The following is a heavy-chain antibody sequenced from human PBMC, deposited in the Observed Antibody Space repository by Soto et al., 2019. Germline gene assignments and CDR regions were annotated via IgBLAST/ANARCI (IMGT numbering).Heavy chain of an antibody. D-gene: IGHD3-10*01. V-gene: IGHV3-30-3*01. CDR1: GFTFSSYA. Sequence: QVQLVESGGGEVQPGRSLRLSCAASGFTFSSYAMHWVRQAPGKGLEWVAVISYDGSNKYYADSVKGRFTISRDNSKNTLYLQMNSLRAEDTAVYYCARVRGGHYYYYGMDVWGQGTTVTVSS. CDR3: ARVRGGHYYYYGMDV. J-gene: IGHJ6*02. CDR2: ISYDGSNK.